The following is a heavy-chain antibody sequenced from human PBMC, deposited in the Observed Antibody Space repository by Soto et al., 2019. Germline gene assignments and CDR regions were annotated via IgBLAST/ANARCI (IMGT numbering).Heavy chain of an antibody. CDR1: GGSISSYY. J-gene: IGHJ5*02. V-gene: IGHV4-59*08. D-gene: IGHD3-10*01. CDR2: IYYSGST. CDR3: ARQSLTLVGYNWFDP. Sequence: SETLSLTCTVSGGSISSYYWSWIRQPPGRELEWIGYIYYSGSTKYNSSLKSRVTISVDTSKNQFSLKLNSVTAADTAVYYCARQSLTLVGYNWFDPWGQGTLVTVSS.